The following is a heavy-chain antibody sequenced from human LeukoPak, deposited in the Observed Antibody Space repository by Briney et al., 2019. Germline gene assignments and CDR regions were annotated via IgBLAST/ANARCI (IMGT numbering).Heavy chain of an antibody. V-gene: IGHV3-9*01. CDR1: GFTFDDYA. D-gene: IGHD5-12*01. CDR3: AKDVSGYSGYFDY. Sequence: GRSLRLSCAASGFTFDDYAMHWVRQAPGKGLEWVSGISWNSGSIGYADSVKGRFTISRDNAKNSLYLQMNSLRAEDTALYYCAKDVSGYSGYFDYWGQGTLVTVSS. J-gene: IGHJ4*02. CDR2: ISWNSGSI.